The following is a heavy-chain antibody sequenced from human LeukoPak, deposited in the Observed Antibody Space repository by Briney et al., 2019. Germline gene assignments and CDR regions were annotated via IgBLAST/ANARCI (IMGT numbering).Heavy chain of an antibody. D-gene: IGHD3-3*01. V-gene: IGHV3-15*01. J-gene: IGHJ4*02. CDR1: GFTFSNSR. CDR3: TTDPITMFGVVIAFDY. Sequence: GGSLRLSCAASGFTFSNSRMSWVRQAPGKGLEWVGRIKSKTDDGTTDYAAPVKCRFTISRDDSKNTLYLQMISLKTEDTAVYYCTTDPITMFGVVIAFDYWGQGTLVTVSS. CDR2: IKSKTDDGTT.